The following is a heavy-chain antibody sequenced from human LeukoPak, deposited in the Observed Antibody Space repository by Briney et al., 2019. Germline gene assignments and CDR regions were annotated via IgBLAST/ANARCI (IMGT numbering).Heavy chain of an antibody. D-gene: IGHD3-22*01. Sequence: PSETLSLTCTVSGGSISSGGYYWSWIRQPPGKGLEWIGYIYHSGTVNYNPSLRSRVTMSRDTSRNQFSLKLTSVTAADTAVYYCARLLGSSGYAGDWYLDLWGPGALVTVSS. CDR3: ARLLGSSGYAGDWYLDL. CDR1: GGSISSGGYY. J-gene: IGHJ2*01. V-gene: IGHV4-30-2*01. CDR2: IYHSGTV.